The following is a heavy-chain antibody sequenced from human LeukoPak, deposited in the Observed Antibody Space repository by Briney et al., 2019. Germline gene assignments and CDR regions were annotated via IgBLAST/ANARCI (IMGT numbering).Heavy chain of an antibody. D-gene: IGHD6-13*01. CDR1: GFTFTNAW. Sequence: PGESLRLSCAASGFTFTNAWMSWVRQAPGKGLEWVGRIKSKTDGGATDYAAPVKGRCTISRDDSRDTLYLQMSSLKADDTAVYYCTTERGTASWYEYYFDNWGQGILVTVAS. CDR3: TTERGTASWYEYYFDN. CDR2: IKSKTDGGAT. V-gene: IGHV3-15*01. J-gene: IGHJ4*02.